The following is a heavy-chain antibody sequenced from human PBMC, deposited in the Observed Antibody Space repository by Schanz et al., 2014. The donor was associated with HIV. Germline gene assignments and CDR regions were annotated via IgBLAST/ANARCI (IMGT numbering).Heavy chain of an antibody. CDR2: VNPESGNT. CDR1: GYNFGNLD. J-gene: IGHJ2*01. CDR3: VRAASFHFDKEGYYRNWYFDF. Sequence: QVQLVQSGAEVRKPGASVRVSCKASGYNFGNLDINWVRQAPGQGLEWMGWVNPESGNTGMADKFLGRLSLTRFTSTGTAYMELDSLTSGDTAIYYCVRAASFHFDKEGYYRNWYFDFWGRGTLVAVSS. V-gene: IGHV1-8*02. D-gene: IGHD1-26*01.